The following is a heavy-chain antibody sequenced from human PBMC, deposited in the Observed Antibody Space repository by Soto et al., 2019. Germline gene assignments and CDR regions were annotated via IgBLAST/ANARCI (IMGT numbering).Heavy chain of an antibody. D-gene: IGHD3-22*01. CDR2: ISYDESNK. J-gene: IGHJ1*01. CDR1: GFTFSSYG. CDR3: TKGVVAITSYFQH. V-gene: IGHV3-30*18. Sequence: PGGSLRLSCAASGFTFSSYGMHWVRQAPGKGLEWVAVISYDESNKYYADSVKGRFTISRDNSKNTLYLQMNSLRAEDTAVYYCTKGVVAITSYFQHWGQGTLVTVSS.